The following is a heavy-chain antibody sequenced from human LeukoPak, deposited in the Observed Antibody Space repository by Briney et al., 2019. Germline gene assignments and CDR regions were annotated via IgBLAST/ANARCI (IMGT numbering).Heavy chain of an antibody. V-gene: IGHV1-69*06. D-gene: IGHD4-17*01. CDR3: ARESPPSVTPPSPFDY. J-gene: IGHJ4*02. CDR1: GGTFSSYA. CDR2: IIPIFGTA. Sequence: SVKVSCKASGGTFSSYAISWVRQDPGQGLEWMGGIIPIFGTANYAQKFQGRVTITADKSTSTAYMELSSLRSEDTAVYYCARESPPSVTPPSPFDYWGQGTLVTVSS.